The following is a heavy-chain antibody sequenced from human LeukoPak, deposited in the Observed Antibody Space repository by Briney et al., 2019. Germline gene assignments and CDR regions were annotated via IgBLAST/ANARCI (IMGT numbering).Heavy chain of an antibody. J-gene: IGHJ4*02. CDR1: GFTFSDYY. D-gene: IGHD3-10*01. CDR3: APYSSGNYVPVRDY. CDR2: ISSSGSTI. V-gene: IGHV3-11*01. Sequence: GGSLRLSCAASGFTFSDYYMSWIRQAPRKGLEWVSYISSSGSTIYYADSVKGRFTISRDNAKNSLYLQMNSLRAEDTAVYFCAPYSSGNYVPVRDYWGQGTLVTVSS.